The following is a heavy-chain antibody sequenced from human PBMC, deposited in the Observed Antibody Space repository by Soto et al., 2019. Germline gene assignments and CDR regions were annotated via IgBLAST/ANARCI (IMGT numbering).Heavy chain of an antibody. CDR1: SGSISSSNW. D-gene: IGHD3-10*01. V-gene: IGHV4-4*02. Sequence: SETLSLTCAVSSGSISSSNWWSWVRQPPGEGLEWIGEIYHSGSTNYNPSLKSRVTISVDTSKNQFSLKLSSVTAADTAVYYCARGGGGYYYYYMDVWGKGTTVTVSS. J-gene: IGHJ6*03. CDR2: IYHSGST. CDR3: ARGGGGYYYYYMDV.